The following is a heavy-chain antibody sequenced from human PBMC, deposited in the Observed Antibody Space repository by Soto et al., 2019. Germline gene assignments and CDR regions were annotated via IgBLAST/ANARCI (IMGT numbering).Heavy chain of an antibody. D-gene: IGHD5-12*01. CDR2: FTPKVGTA. CDR1: GGTFRNHG. CDR3: ARGVVSGFEFWYFDL. J-gene: IGHJ2*01. V-gene: IGHV1-69*01. Sequence: QVQLVQSGAEVKKPGSSVKVSCKASGGTFRNHGISWLRQAPGQGLEWIGGFTPKVGTANYAPKFQGRVSITADESTTTASVALSNLRPADTAVYFCARGVVSGFEFWYFDLWGRGTLITVSS.